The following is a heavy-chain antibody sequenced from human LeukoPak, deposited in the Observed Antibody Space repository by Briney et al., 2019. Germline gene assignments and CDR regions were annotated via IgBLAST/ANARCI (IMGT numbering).Heavy chain of an antibody. CDR1: GYTFTSYG. CDR2: ISAYNGNT. J-gene: IGHJ4*02. CDR3: ARFRRDSSGVLYYFDY. V-gene: IGHV1-18*01. D-gene: IGHD3-22*01. Sequence: ASVKVSCKASGYTFTSYGISWVRQAPGQGLEWMGWISAYNGNTNYAQKPQGRVTMTTDTSTSTAYMELRSLRSDDTAVYFCARFRRDSSGVLYYFDYWGQGTLVTVSS.